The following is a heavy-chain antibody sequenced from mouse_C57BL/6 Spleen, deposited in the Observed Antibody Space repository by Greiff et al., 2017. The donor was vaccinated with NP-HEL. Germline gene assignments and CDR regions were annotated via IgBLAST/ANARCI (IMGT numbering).Heavy chain of an antibody. CDR1: GYSITSGYY. V-gene: IGHV3-6*01. J-gene: IGHJ1*03. CDR3: ASYYDYDRRVWYFDV. D-gene: IGHD2-4*01. CDR2: ISYDGSN. Sequence: EVKLQESGPGLVKPSQSLSLTCSVTGYSITSGYYWNWIRQFPGNKLEWMGYISYDGSNNYNPSLKNRISITRDTSKNQFFLKLNSVTTEDTATYYCASYYDYDRRVWYFDVWGTGTTVTVSS.